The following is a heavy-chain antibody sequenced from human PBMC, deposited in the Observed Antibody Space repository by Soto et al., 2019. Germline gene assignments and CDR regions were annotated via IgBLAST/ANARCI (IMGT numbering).Heavy chain of an antibody. D-gene: IGHD1-26*01. CDR1: GGSVSSGSYY. V-gene: IGHV4-61*01. CDR2: IYYSGST. J-gene: IGHJ5*01. Sequence: PSETLSLTCTVSGGSVSSGSYYWSWIRQPPGKGLEWIGYIYYSGSTNYNPSLKSRVTISVDTSKNQFSLKLSSVTAADTAVYSWARVGSGGCLDSGGQGPLAPVPS. CDR3: ARVGSGGCLDS.